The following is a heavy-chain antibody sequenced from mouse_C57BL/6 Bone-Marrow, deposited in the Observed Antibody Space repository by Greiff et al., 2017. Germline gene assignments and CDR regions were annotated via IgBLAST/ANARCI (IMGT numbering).Heavy chain of an antibody. V-gene: IGHV1-64*01. Sequence: VKLVESGAELVKPGASVKLSCKASGYTFTSYWMHWVKQRPGQGLEWIGMIHPNSGSTNYNEKFKSKATLTVDKSSSTAYMQLSSLTSEDSAVYYWAGGSRYFDVWGTGTTVTVSS. CDR1: GYTFTSYW. D-gene: IGHD1-1*01. CDR3: AGGSRYFDV. J-gene: IGHJ1*03. CDR2: IHPNSGST.